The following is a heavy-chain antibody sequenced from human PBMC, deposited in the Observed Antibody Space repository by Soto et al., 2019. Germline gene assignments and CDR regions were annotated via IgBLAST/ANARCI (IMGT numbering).Heavy chain of an antibody. V-gene: IGHV3-74*01. CDR1: GFTFSNHW. CDR2: ISTEGSST. CDR3: VRSIFGLNTLDR. J-gene: IGHJ4*02. D-gene: IGHD3-3*01. Sequence: GGSLRLSCAASGFTFSNHWMHWVRQGPGKGLLWVSRISTEGSSTTYADSVRGRFTISRDNAKNTLFLQMNNLRAEDTAVYYCVRSIFGLNTLDRWGQGTLVTVSS.